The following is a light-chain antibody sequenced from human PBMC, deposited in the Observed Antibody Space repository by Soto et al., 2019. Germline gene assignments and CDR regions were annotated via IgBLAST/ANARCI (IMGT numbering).Light chain of an antibody. J-gene: IGKJ3*01. Sequence: DIHMTQSASTLSASLGHMVTITCGASQSISSYLNWYQQKPGKAPKILIYAASSLQSGVPSRFSGIGSGTDVTLTISSLQTDDGATYYGQQRFYVTYTFGPGTKVDIK. CDR1: QSISSY. V-gene: IGKV1-39*01. CDR2: AAS. CDR3: QQRFYVTYT.